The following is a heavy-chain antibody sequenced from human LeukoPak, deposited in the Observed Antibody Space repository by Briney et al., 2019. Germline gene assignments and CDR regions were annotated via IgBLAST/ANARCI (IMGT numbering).Heavy chain of an antibody. V-gene: IGHV3-7*01. D-gene: IGHD3-3*01. Sequence: GGSLRLSCAASGFTFKSYWMGWVRQAPGKGLQWVANIKLDGSEKNYMNSVRGRFTISRDNARNSLYLQMNSLRAEDTAVYYCAREDFWSGYYDYWGQGTLATVSS. J-gene: IGHJ4*02. CDR3: AREDFWSGYYDY. CDR2: IKLDGSEK. CDR1: GFTFKSYW.